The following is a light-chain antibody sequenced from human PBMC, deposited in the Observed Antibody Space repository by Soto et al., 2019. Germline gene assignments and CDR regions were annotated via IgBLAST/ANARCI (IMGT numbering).Light chain of an antibody. CDR3: QQYGRSPPFT. V-gene: IGKV3-20*01. CDR1: QSVSSNY. CDR2: GAS. J-gene: IGKJ2*01. Sequence: EFVLTQSPGTLSLSPGERATLSCRASQSVSSNYIAWYQQNPGQAPRLLIYGASTRATGIPDRFSGSGSGTDFTLTISRLEPEDFAVYFCQQYGRSPPFTFGQGTKVDIK.